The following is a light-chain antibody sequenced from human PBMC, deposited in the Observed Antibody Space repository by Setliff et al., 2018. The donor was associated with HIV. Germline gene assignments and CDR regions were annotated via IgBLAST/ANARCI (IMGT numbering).Light chain of an antibody. CDR1: SSDVGGYNY. V-gene: IGLV2-14*03. Sequence: QSALTQPASVSGSPGQSITISCTGTSSDVGGYNYVSWYQQHPGKAPKLMIYDVSNRPSGISNRFSGSKSGNTVSLTVSGLQAEDEADYYCSSYTSRTPLYVFGTGTKVTVL. CDR2: DVS. J-gene: IGLJ1*01. CDR3: SSYTSRTPLYV.